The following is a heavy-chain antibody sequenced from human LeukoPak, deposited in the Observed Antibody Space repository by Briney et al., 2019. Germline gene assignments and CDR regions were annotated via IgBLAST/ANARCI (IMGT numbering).Heavy chain of an antibody. CDR3: ARVGSGIAATDRKFDP. V-gene: IGHV3-30*03. CDR2: ISNDGSRK. CDR1: GFTFSRHG. Sequence: PGRSLRLSCAPSGFTFSRHGMHWVRQAPGKGLEWVAIISNDGSRKYYAHSVEGRFTISRDNSKNTLYLQMNSLRAEDTAVYYCARVGSGIAATDRKFDPWGQGTPVTVSS. J-gene: IGHJ5*02. D-gene: IGHD6-13*01.